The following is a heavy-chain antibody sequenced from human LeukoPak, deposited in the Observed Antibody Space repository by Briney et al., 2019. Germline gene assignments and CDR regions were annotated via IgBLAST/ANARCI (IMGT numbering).Heavy chain of an antibody. CDR2: INPNSGGT. CDR3: ARDRRAHDYGDNVNNWFDP. V-gene: IGHV1-2*02. Sequence: ASVKVSCKASGYTFTGYYMHWVRQAPGQGLEWMGWINPNSGGTNYAQKLQGRVTMTTDTSTSTAYMELRSLRSDDTAVYYCARDRRAHDYGDNVNNWFDPWGQGTLVTVSS. CDR1: GYTFTGYY. D-gene: IGHD4-17*01. J-gene: IGHJ5*02.